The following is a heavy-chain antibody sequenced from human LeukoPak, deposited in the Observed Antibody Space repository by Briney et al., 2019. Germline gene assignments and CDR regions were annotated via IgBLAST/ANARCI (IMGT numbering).Heavy chain of an antibody. Sequence: SETLSLTCAVYGGSFSGYYWSWIRQPPGKGLEWIGYIYYSGRNDYNPSLKSRLTISLDTSKNQFSLRLSSVTAADTAVYYCARVTVTANAFDIWGQGTMVTVSS. J-gene: IGHJ3*02. CDR1: GGSFSGYY. V-gene: IGHV4-59*01. CDR2: IYYSGRN. D-gene: IGHD4-17*01. CDR3: ARVTVTANAFDI.